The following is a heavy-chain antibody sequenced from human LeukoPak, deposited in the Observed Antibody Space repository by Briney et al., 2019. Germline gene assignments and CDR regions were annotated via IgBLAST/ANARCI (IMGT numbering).Heavy chain of an antibody. CDR3: ARAYGDYRSIYYYYYYMDV. J-gene: IGHJ6*03. D-gene: IGHD4-17*01. Sequence: GESLRLSCAASGFTFSDYVMIWVRQAPGKGLEWVSGITASGDRTFYGDSVRSRFTMSRDNSKNTVYLQMNSLRVDDTAVYYCARAYGDYRSIYYYYYYMDVWGKGTTVTVSS. CDR1: GFTFSDYV. CDR2: ITASGDRT. V-gene: IGHV3-23*01.